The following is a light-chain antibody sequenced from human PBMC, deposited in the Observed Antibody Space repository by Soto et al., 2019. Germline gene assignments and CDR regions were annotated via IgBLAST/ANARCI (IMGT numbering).Light chain of an antibody. J-gene: IGLJ2*01. CDR1: GSDIAVYDF. Sequence: QSALTQPPSASGSPGQSVTISCAGSGSDIAVYDFVSWYQQHPGTAPKLIIYEVTKRPSGVPDRVSGSKSASTASLTVSGLQAEDEADYYCSSYAGSNTLVFGGGTKLTVL. CDR2: EVT. V-gene: IGLV2-8*01. CDR3: SSYAGSNTLV.